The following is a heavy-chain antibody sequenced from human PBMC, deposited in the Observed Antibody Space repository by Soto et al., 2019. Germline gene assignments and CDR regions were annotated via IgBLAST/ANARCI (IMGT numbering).Heavy chain of an antibody. CDR1: QYRLNSYW. CDR2: IYPGDSDT. J-gene: IGHJ6*02. Sequence: PGESLKISCKGSQYRLNSYWIGWVRQRSGNGLEWIGMIYPGDSDTTYSQSFEGQVTMSVDKSISTAYLEWNSLKASDSATYYCAKQGSNGAYVYYPMDVWGQRSTVTVS. V-gene: IGHV5-51*01. D-gene: IGHD3-16*01. CDR3: AKQGSNGAYVYYPMDV.